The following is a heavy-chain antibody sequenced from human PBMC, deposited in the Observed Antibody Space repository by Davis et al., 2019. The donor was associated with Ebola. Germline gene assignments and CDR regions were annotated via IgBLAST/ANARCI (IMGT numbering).Heavy chain of an antibody. CDR1: GFVFSDYY. J-gene: IGHJ4*02. V-gene: IGHV3-72*01. CDR3: ARADGYNHPADY. D-gene: IGHD5-24*01. CDR2: SRSKASGYNS. Sequence: GESLKISCAGCGFVFSDYYIHWVRQAPGKGLEWPGRSRSKASGYNSEYAASMRDRLSISRDESKTSVYLQMDSLTVEDTAVYYCARADGYNHPADYWGQGTVVTVSS.